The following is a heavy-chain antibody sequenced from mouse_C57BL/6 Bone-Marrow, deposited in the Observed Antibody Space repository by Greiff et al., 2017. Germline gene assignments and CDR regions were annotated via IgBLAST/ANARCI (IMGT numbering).Heavy chain of an antibody. CDR1: GYTFTDYY. CDR2: IYPGSGNT. V-gene: IGHV1-76*01. D-gene: IGHD3-1*01. Sequence: QVQLQQSGAELVRPGASVKLSCKASGYTFTDYYINWVKQRPGQGLEWIARIYPGSGNTYYNEKFKGKATLTAEKSSSTAYMQLSSLTSEDSAVYFCARGGLPFDYWGQGTTLTVSS. J-gene: IGHJ2*01. CDR3: ARGGLPFDY.